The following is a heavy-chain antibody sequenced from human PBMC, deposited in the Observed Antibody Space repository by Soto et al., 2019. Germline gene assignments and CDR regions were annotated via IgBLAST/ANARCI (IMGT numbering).Heavy chain of an antibody. V-gene: IGHV1-18*01. CDR1: GYTFTSSG. D-gene: IGHD6-19*01. CDR2: ISPYNGNT. J-gene: IGHJ4*02. Sequence: EDSVKVYCKASGYTFTSSGIGWVRQARGQGLEGMGWISPYNGNTNYAQKPQGRVTMTTDTSTSTAYMEVRSLRSDDTAVYYCATLTYTSGLDYWGQGTLVIVSS. CDR3: ATLTYTSGLDY.